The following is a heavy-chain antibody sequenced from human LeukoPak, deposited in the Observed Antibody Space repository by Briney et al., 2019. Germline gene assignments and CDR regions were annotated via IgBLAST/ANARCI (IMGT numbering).Heavy chain of an antibody. CDR2: MNPSGGST. CDR3: ARDGRPNLRLGELSSKAWFDP. D-gene: IGHD3-16*02. CDR1: GYTFTSYY. Sequence: ASVKVSCKASGYTFTSYYMHWVRQAPGQGLEWMGIMNPSGGSTSYAQKFQGRVTMTRDMSTSTVYMELSSLRSEDTAVYYCARDGRPNLRLGELSSKAWFDPWGQGTLVTVSS. J-gene: IGHJ5*02. V-gene: IGHV1-46*01.